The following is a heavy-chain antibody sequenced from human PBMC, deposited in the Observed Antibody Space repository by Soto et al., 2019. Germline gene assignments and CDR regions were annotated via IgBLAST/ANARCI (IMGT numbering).Heavy chain of an antibody. Sequence: ASVKVSCKASGYTFTSYGISWVRQAPGQGLEWMGWISAYNGNTNYAQKLQGRVTMTTDTSTSTAYMELRSLRSDDTAVYYCAREDIVVVPAAMSSNRDYYYYYMDVWGKGTTVTVSS. D-gene: IGHD2-2*01. J-gene: IGHJ6*03. V-gene: IGHV1-18*01. CDR2: ISAYNGNT. CDR3: AREDIVVVPAAMSSNRDYYYYYMDV. CDR1: GYTFTSYG.